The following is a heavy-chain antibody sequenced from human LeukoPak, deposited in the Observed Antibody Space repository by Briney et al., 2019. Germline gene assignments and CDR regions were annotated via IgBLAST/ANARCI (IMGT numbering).Heavy chain of an antibody. CDR2: IYYRGST. V-gene: IGHV4-59*02. J-gene: IGHJ6*02. CDR3: ARDDYSSGWSESGKFPYYQYNGMDV. CDR1: GGSVTSDY. D-gene: IGHD6-19*01. Sequence: KPSETLSLTCSVSGGSVTSDYWSWVRQSPGKGLEWIGYIYYRGSTNYNPSLKSRATISVDTSKNQISLKLRSVTAADTAVYYCARDDYSSGWSESGKFPYYQYNGMDVRGQGTTVIVSS.